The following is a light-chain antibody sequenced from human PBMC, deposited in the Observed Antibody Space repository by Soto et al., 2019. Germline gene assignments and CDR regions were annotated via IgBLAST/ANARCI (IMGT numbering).Light chain of an antibody. CDR1: SSDVGNYNL. J-gene: IGLJ1*01. CDR2: EVT. V-gene: IGLV2-23*02. CDR3: CSYAGTNTYV. Sequence: QSVLTQPASVSGSPGQSITISCTGTSSDVGNYNLVSCYQQHPGKAPKLMIYEVTKRPSGVSNRFSGSKSGNTASLTISGLQAEDEADYYCCSYAGTNTYVFGTGTKVTVL.